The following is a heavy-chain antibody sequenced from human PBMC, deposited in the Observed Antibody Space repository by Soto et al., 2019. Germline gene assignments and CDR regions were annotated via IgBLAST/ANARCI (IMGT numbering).Heavy chain of an antibody. J-gene: IGHJ4*02. D-gene: IGHD5-12*01. CDR3: VRAYTGYEPSYDS. Sequence: QVQLVQSGAEVKKPGSSVKVSCEASGDTFSTYTISWVRQVPGQGLAWMGRIIPVLYKINYAQKFQGRVTFTANKSTYTVYMELSGLRSADAAWVYWVRAYTGYEPSYDSWGQGTVVTVSS. CDR1: GDTFSTYT. CDR2: IIPVLYKI. V-gene: IGHV1-69*02.